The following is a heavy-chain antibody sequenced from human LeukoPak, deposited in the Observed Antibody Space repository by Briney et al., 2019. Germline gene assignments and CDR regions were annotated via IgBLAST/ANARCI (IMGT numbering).Heavy chain of an antibody. Sequence: PGASVKVSCKASGYTLTSYGITWVRQAPGQGLEWMGWMNPNSGNTGYAQKFQGRVTITRNTSISTAYMELSSLRSEDTAVYYCAREKEKYSSGYNWFDPWGQGTLVTVSS. CDR2: MNPNSGNT. V-gene: IGHV1-8*03. J-gene: IGHJ5*02. CDR1: GYTLTSYG. CDR3: AREKEKYSSGYNWFDP. D-gene: IGHD6-19*01.